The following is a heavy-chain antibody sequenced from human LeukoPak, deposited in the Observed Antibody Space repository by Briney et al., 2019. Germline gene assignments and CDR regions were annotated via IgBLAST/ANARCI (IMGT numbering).Heavy chain of an antibody. D-gene: IGHD2-15*01. CDR1: GGSISSSSYY. V-gene: IGHV4-39*01. CDR2: IYYSGST. Sequence: PSETLSLTCTVSGGSISSSSYYWGWIRQPPGKGLEWIGSIYYSGSTYYNPSLKSRVTISVDTSKNQFSLKLSSVTAADTAVYYCARLGRTRAYWGQGTLVTVSS. J-gene: IGHJ4*02. CDR3: ARLGRTRAY.